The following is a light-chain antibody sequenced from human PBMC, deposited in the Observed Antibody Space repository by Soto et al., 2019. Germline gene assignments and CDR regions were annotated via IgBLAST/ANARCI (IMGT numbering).Light chain of an antibody. CDR2: AAS. Sequence: AIQMTQSPSSLSASVGDRVTITCRASQGIRTDLGWYQQKPGKAPKLLIYAASSLQSGVPSRFSGSGSGTDFTLTISSLQPEDFATYYCLQDYNYPRTFGQGTKLEIK. CDR3: LQDYNYPRT. CDR1: QGIRTD. J-gene: IGKJ2*01. V-gene: IGKV1-6*01.